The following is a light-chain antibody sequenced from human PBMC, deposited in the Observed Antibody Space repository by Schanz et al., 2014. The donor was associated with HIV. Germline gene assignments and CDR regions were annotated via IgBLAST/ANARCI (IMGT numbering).Light chain of an antibody. CDR2: VNH. Sequence: QSVLTQPPSMSAAPGQRVTISCAGSAFNIGQNYVSWFQQFPGTAPKLLIYVNHQRPSDIPDRFSGSKTGTSATLAIVGLQTGDEADYYCGTWDSSLGAWVFGGGTKLTVL. CDR3: GTWDSSLGAWV. J-gene: IGLJ3*02. CDR1: AFNIGQNY. V-gene: IGLV1-51*01.